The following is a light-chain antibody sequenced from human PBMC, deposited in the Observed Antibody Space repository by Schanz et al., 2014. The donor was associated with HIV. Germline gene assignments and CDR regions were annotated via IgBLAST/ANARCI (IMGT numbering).Light chain of an antibody. J-gene: IGLJ3*02. CDR3: AAWDDSLNGWV. Sequence: QSVLTQPPSASGTPGQRVTISCSGSSSNIGSNYAFWYQQLPGTAPNLLISRNNQRPSGVPDRFSGSKSGTSASLAISGLRFEDEADYHCAAWDDSLNGWVFGGGTKLTVL. CDR1: SSNIGSNY. V-gene: IGLV1-47*01. CDR2: RNN.